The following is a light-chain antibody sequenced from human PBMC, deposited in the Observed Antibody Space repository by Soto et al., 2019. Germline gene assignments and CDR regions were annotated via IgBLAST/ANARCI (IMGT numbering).Light chain of an antibody. Sequence: QSVLTQPVSVSGSPGQSITISCTGTSSDVGGYNYVSWYQPHPGKAPKLMIYEVSNRPSGVSNRFSGSKSDNTASLTISGLQAEDEADYYCSSYTSSRTLVFGPGTKVTVL. CDR2: EVS. V-gene: IGLV2-14*01. CDR3: SSYTSSRTLV. CDR1: SSDVGGYNY. J-gene: IGLJ1*01.